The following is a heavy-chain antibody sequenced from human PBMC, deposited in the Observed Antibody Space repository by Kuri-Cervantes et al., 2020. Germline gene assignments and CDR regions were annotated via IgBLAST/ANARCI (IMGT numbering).Heavy chain of an antibody. J-gene: IGHJ4*02. CDR2: IYSGGST. D-gene: IGHD6-19*01. CDR1: GFTFSSNY. V-gene: IGHV3-53*01. CDR3: VVIAVADKTDY. Sequence: GGSLRLSCVASGFTFSSNYMSWVRQAPGKGLEWVSVIYSGGSTYYADSAKGRFTISRDNSKNTLYLQMNSLRAEDTAVYYCVVIAVADKTDYWGQGTLVTVSS.